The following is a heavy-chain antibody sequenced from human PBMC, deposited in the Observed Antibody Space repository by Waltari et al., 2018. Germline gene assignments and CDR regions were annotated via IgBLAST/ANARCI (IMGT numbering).Heavy chain of an antibody. Sequence: QVQLQQWGAGLLKPSETLSLTCAVYGGSFSGYYWSWIRQPPGKGLEWIVEINHRGSTNYNPSLKSRVTISVDTSKNQFSLKLSSVTAADTAVYYCARGKGITMVRGNWFDPWGQGTLVTVSS. CDR2: INHRGST. V-gene: IGHV4-34*01. CDR1: GGSFSGYY. CDR3: ARGKGITMVRGNWFDP. D-gene: IGHD3-10*01. J-gene: IGHJ5*02.